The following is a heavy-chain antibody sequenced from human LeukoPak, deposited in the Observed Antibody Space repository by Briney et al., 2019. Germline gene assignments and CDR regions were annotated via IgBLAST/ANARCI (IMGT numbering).Heavy chain of an antibody. D-gene: IGHD5-12*01. CDR1: GYIFTIYG. V-gene: IGHV1-18*01. CDR2: ISAYNGAT. J-gene: IGHJ4*02. Sequence: ASVKVSCKTSGYIFTIYGITWVRQAPGQGLEWMGWISAYNGATDFAHNLQGRVTMTTDTSTTTVYMELRSLRSDDTAVYYCARCWSFDRGDCDYWGQGTLVTVSS. CDR3: ARCWSFDRGDCDY.